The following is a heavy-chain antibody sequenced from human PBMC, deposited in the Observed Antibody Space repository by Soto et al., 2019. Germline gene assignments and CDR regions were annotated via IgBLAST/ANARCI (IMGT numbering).Heavy chain of an antibody. D-gene: IGHD2-21*02. CDR2: INHSGST. CDR3: ARCLLHWYFDL. V-gene: IGHV4-34*01. J-gene: IGHJ2*01. CDR1: GGSFSGYY. Sequence: QVQLQQWGAGLLKPSETLSLTCAVYGGSFSGYYWSWIRQPPGKGLEWMGEINHSGSTNYKPSLKGRVTISVDTPKNQCSLKLSSVTAADADVYCCARCLLHWYFDLWGRGPLVTVSS.